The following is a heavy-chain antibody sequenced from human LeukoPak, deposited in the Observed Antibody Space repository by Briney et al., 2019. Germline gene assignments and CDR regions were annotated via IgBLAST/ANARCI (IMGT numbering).Heavy chain of an antibody. CDR2: IYYSGST. D-gene: IGHD3-10*01. Sequence: SETLSLTCTVSGGSISSSSYYWGWIRQPPGKGLEWIGSIYYSGSTYYNPSLKSRVTISVDTSKNQFSLKLSSVTAADTAVYYCARDAGYYGSGSFAYWGQGTLVTVSS. V-gene: IGHV4-39*07. J-gene: IGHJ4*02. CDR1: GGSISSSSYY. CDR3: ARDAGYYGSGSFAY.